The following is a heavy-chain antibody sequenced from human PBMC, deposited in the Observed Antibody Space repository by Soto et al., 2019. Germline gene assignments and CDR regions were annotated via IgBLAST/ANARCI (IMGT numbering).Heavy chain of an antibody. J-gene: IGHJ4*02. Sequence: SETLSLTCAVSGYSISSGYCWGWVRQPPGKGLEWIATIYHTGSTYYNPSLKSRVALSVDTSKNQFSLKLSSVTAADTAVYYCARDRVGYSGYAWDYWGQGTPVTVSS. V-gene: IGHV4-38-2*02. D-gene: IGHD5-12*01. CDR2: IYHTGST. CDR3: ARDRVGYSGYAWDY. CDR1: GYSISSGYC.